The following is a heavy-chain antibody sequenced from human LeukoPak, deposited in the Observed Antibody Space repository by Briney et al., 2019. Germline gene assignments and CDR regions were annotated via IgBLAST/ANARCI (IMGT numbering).Heavy chain of an antibody. CDR3: AKTTVGYSSGRFPGWPADY. D-gene: IGHD6-19*01. V-gene: IGHV3-23*01. J-gene: IGHJ4*02. Sequence: PGGSLRLSCAASGFAFGSYAMYWVRQAPGKGLEGVSGIFGSGGSAHYADSVKGRFTISRDNSKNTVYLEMNSLRAEDTAVYYCAKTTVGYSSGRFPGWPADYWGQGTLVTVSS. CDR1: GFAFGSYA. CDR2: IFGSGGSA.